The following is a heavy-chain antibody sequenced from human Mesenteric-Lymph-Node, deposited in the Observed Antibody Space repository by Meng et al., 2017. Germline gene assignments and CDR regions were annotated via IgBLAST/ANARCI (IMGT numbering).Heavy chain of an antibody. CDR2: INPNSGNT. CDR3: ARDLAGSHRGGYFDF. V-gene: IGHV1-8*03. CDR1: GYTFTNYD. Sequence: ASVNVSCKASGYTFTNYDINWVRQAPGQGLEWMGWINPNSGNTGYAQKFQGRVTLTRNTSISTAYMEVSSLRYEDTSVYYCARDLAGSHRGGYFDFWGQGTLVTVSS. D-gene: IGHD3-10*01. J-gene: IGHJ4*02.